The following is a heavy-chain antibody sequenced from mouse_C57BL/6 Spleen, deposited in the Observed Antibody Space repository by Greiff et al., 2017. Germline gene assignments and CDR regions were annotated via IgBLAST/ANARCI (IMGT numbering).Heavy chain of an antibody. CDR2: IDPSDSYT. CDR1: GYTFTSYW. D-gene: IGHD1-1*01. Sequence: QVQLQQPGAELVMPGASVKLSCKASGYTFTSYWMHWVKQRPGQGLEWIGEIDPSDSYTNYNQKFKGKSTLTVDKSSSTAYMQLSSLTSEASAVYYCARRGYYGRGYYFDYWGQGTTLTVSS. V-gene: IGHV1-69*01. J-gene: IGHJ2*01. CDR3: ARRGYYGRGYYFDY.